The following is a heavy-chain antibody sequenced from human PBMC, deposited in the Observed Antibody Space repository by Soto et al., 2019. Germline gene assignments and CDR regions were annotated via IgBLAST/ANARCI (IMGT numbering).Heavy chain of an antibody. V-gene: IGHV4-39*01. CDR3: AGGDYYHSSGYYFYYYTMDV. Sequence: SETLSLTCTVSGGSISSSSYYGGWIRQPPGKGLEWIGNVYYGGSTYYNPSLKSRVTISVETSKSQFSLKLSSVTAADTAVYYCAGGDYYHSSGYYFYYYTMDVWGQGTTVTVSS. CDR2: VYYGGST. CDR1: GGSISSSSYY. D-gene: IGHD3-22*01. J-gene: IGHJ6*02.